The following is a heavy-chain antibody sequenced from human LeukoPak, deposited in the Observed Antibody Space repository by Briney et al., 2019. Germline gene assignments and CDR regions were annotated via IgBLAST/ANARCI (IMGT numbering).Heavy chain of an antibody. V-gene: IGHV3-11*06. D-gene: IGHD3-10*01. Sequence: GGPLRLSCAASGFTFSDYYMSWIRQAPGKGLQWVSYISSSSSYTNYEHSVKGRFTISRDNAKNSLYLQMNSLRAEDTAVYYCARGNYGSGSYYLDYWGQGTLVTVSS. CDR2: ISSSSSYT. J-gene: IGHJ4*02. CDR1: GFTFSDYY. CDR3: ARGNYGSGSYYLDY.